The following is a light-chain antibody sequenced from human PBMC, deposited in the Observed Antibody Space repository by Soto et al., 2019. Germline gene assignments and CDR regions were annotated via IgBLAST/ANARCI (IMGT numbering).Light chain of an antibody. V-gene: IGLV2-8*01. Sequence: QSAVTQPPSASGSPGQSVTISCTGTSSDVGAYNYVSWYQQLPGKAPKLIIYEVSKRPSGVPDRFSGSKSGNTASLTVSGLQAEDEADYYSPSSEGTSSSFYVFGPGTKVTVL. CDR2: EVS. CDR1: SSDVGAYNY. J-gene: IGLJ1*01. CDR3: PSSEGTSSSFYV.